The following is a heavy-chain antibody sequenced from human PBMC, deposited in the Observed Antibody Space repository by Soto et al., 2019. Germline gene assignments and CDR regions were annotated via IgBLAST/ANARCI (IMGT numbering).Heavy chain of an antibody. V-gene: IGHV3-64*01. CDR3: AREAAGFRRYYFDY. D-gene: IGHD6-19*01. Sequence: EVQLVESGGGLVQPGGSLRLSCAASAFTFSSYAMHWVRQAPGRGLEYVSAISSNGGNTNYANSVKGRFTISRDNSKNTLYLQMGSLRAEDMAMYYCAREAAGFRRYYFDYWGQGTLVTVSS. CDR2: ISSNGGNT. J-gene: IGHJ4*02. CDR1: AFTFSSYA.